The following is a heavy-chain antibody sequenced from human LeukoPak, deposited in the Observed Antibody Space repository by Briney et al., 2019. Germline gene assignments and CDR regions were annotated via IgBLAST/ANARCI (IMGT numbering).Heavy chain of an antibody. CDR2: IYYSGST. J-gene: IGHJ4*02. V-gene: IGHV4-39*01. Sequence: SETLSLTCTVSGGSISISSYYWGWIRQPPGKGLEWIGSIYYSGSTYYNPSLKSRVTISVDTSKNQFSLKLSSVTAADTAVYYCARGVFLPAKDYYDSSGSPPNWGQGTLVTVSS. CDR1: GGSISISSYY. CDR3: ARGVFLPAKDYYDSSGSPPN. D-gene: IGHD3-22*01.